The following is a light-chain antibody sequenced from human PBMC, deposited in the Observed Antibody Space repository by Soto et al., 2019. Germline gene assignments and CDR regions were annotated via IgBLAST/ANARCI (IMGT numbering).Light chain of an antibody. CDR3: QKSYSIPYT. Sequence: DIQMTQSPSSLSASVGDRVTITCRASQTISTYLNWYQQIPGKAPKLLIYGASNLQNGVPSRFSGSGSGTACTLTISSLQTEDFATYYCQKSYSIPYTFGQGTTLEIK. J-gene: IGKJ2*01. CDR1: QTISTY. V-gene: IGKV1-39*01. CDR2: GAS.